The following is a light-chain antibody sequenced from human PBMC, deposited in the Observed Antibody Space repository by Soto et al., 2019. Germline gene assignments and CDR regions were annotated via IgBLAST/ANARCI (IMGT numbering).Light chain of an antibody. CDR3: SSYTSIVTV. CDR2: EVS. J-gene: IGLJ3*02. V-gene: IGLV2-14*01. Sequence: QSVLTQPASVSGSPGQSITISCTGSSSDVGAYNYVSWYQQHPGKAPKLMIYEVSNRPSGVSNRFSASKSGNTASLTISGVQPEDEADYYCSSYTSIVTVFGGGTKVTVL. CDR1: SSDVGAYNY.